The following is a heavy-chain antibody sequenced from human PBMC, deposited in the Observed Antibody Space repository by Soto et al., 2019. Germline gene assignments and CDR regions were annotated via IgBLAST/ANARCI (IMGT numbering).Heavy chain of an antibody. CDR2: INSDGSST. CDR1: GFTFSSYG. CDR3: VRTSLVVAAATREDY. Sequence: GESLRLSCAASGFTFSSYGMHWVRQAPGKGLVWVSRINSDGSSTSYADSVKGRFTISRDNAKNTLYLQMNSLRAEDTAVYYCVRTSLVVAAATREDYWGQGTLVTVSS. V-gene: IGHV3-74*01. J-gene: IGHJ4*02. D-gene: IGHD2-15*01.